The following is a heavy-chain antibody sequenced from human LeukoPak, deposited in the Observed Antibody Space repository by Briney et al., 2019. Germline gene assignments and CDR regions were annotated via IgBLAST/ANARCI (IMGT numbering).Heavy chain of an antibody. Sequence: GGSLRLSCAASGFTVSSNDMSWVRQAPGKGLEWVSVIYSGGSTYYADSVKGRFTISRDNSKNTLYLQMNSLRAEDTAVYYCARDFPYSTVMDVWGQGTTVTVSS. V-gene: IGHV3-66*01. CDR1: GFTVSSND. CDR2: IYSGGST. CDR3: ARDFPYSTVMDV. D-gene: IGHD6-13*01. J-gene: IGHJ6*02.